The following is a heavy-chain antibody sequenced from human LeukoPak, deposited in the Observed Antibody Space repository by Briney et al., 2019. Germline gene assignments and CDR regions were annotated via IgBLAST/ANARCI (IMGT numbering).Heavy chain of an antibody. D-gene: IGHD5-24*01. V-gene: IGHV4-59*01. CDR1: GASISSYY. J-gene: IGHJ4*02. CDR2: IYYSGST. CDR3: ARGDGYNRY. Sequence: SETLSLTCTVSGASISSYYWSWIRQPPGKGLEWIGYIYYSGSTNYNPSLKSRVTISVDTSKNQFSLKLSSVTAADTAVYYCARGDGYNRYWGQGNLVTVSS.